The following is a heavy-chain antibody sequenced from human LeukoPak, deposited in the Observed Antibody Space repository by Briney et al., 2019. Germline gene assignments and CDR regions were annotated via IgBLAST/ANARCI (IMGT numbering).Heavy chain of an antibody. Sequence: KPGGSLRLSCVVSGFTFSSYSMNWVRQAPGKGLEWVSSISSSSSYIYYADSVKGRFTISRDNARNSLYLQMNSLRAEDTAVYYCATETEPLDYGDSTHFNYWGQGTLVTVSS. J-gene: IGHJ4*02. CDR2: ISSSSSYI. V-gene: IGHV3-21*01. D-gene: IGHD4/OR15-4a*01. CDR1: GFTFSSYS. CDR3: ATETEPLDYGDSTHFNY.